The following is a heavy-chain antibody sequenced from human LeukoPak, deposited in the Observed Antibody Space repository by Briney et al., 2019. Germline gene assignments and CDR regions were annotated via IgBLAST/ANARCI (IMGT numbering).Heavy chain of an antibody. D-gene: IGHD3-22*01. CDR2: ISSNGGST. V-gene: IGHV3-64*01. J-gene: IGHJ4*02. CDR3: ARGPYYHSSGYYYGSYYFEY. CDR1: GFIFSSYA. Sequence: GGSLRLSCAASGFIFSSYALHWVRQAPGKGLEYVSAISSNGGSTYYANSVKGRLTISIDNSKNTMYLQMGSLRAEDMAVYYCARGPYYHSSGYYYGSYYFEYWGQGTLVTVSS.